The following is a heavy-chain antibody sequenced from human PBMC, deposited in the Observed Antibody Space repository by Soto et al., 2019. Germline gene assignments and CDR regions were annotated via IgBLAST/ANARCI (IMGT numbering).Heavy chain of an antibody. CDR2: ISAYNGNT. J-gene: IGHJ6*02. Sequence: GPSVKVSCKASGYTFTSYGISWVRQAPGQGLEWMGWISAYNGNTNYAQKLQGRVTMTTDTSTSTAYMELRSLRSDDTAVYYCARDWRSGYYYYYYYGMDVWGQGTTVTVSS. CDR1: GYTFTSYG. CDR3: ARDWRSGYYYYYYYGMDV. V-gene: IGHV1-18*04. D-gene: IGHD3-3*01.